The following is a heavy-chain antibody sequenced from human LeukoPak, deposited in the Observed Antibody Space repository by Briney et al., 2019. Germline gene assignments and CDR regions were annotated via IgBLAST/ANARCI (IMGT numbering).Heavy chain of an antibody. V-gene: IGHV3-30*02. Sequence: GGSLRLSRAASGFSFSSYGMHWVRQAPGKGLEWVTFIRYDGSNKYYADSVKGRFTISRDNSKNTLYLQMNSLRTEDTAVYYCAKDSSGSSWYWDYWGQGTLVTVSS. CDR1: GFSFSSYG. J-gene: IGHJ4*02. CDR2: IRYDGSNK. CDR3: AKDSSGSSWYWDY. D-gene: IGHD6-13*01.